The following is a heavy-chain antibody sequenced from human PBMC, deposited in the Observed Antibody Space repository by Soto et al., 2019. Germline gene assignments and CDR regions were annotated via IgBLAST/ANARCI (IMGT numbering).Heavy chain of an antibody. CDR2: IYYSGST. J-gene: IGHJ4*02. D-gene: IGHD5-12*01. CDR1: GGSISCYY. CDR3: ARVYGYTFDN. Sequence: PSETLSLTCTVSGGSISCYYWSWIRQPPGKGLEWIGYIYYSGSTNYNPSLKSRVTISVDTSKNQFSLKLISVSAADTAVYYCARVYGYTFDNWGQGTLVTVSS. V-gene: IGHV4-59*08.